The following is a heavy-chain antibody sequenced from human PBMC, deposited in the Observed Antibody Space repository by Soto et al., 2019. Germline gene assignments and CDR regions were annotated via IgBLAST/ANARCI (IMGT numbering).Heavy chain of an antibody. CDR3: ARVYKYCSSTSCYVSPLDP. CDR2: INPSGGST. J-gene: IGHJ5*02. CDR1: GYTFTSYY. Sequence: ASVKVSCKASGYTFTSYYMHWVRQAPGQGLEWMGIINPSGGSTSYAQKFQGRVTMTRDTSTSTVYMELSSLRSEDTAVYYCARVYKYCSSTSCYVSPLDPWGQGTLVTVSS. D-gene: IGHD2-2*01. V-gene: IGHV1-46*01.